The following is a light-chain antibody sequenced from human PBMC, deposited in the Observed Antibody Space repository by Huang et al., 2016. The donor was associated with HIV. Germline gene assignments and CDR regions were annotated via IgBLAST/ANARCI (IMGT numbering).Light chain of an antibody. CDR3: QQYNNWPPWT. CDR1: QSVSSN. Sequence: EIVMTQSLATLSVSPGDRATLSCRASQSVSSNLAWYQEKPGQAPRLLIYGASTRATGISARFSVSGSGTEFTLTISSLQSEDFAVYYCQQYNNWPPWTFDQGTKVEIK. CDR2: GAS. V-gene: IGKV3-15*01. J-gene: IGKJ1*01.